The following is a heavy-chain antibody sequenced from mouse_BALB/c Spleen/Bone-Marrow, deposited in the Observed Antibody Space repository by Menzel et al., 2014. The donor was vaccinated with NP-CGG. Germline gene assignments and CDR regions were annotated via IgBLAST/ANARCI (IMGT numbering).Heavy chain of an antibody. D-gene: IGHD3-3*01. CDR2: ISGSGSST. Sequence: EVQRVASGVFLLQLGGSPKLSCAASGFTFSGYGMSWVRQTPDKGLELVATISGSGSSTYYPDSVKGRFTISRDNARNTLYLQMSSLKSEDTAMYYCARGRDWFDYWGQGTTLTVSS. CDR1: GFTFSGYG. J-gene: IGHJ2*01. CDR3: ARGRDWFDY. V-gene: IGHV5-6-3*01.